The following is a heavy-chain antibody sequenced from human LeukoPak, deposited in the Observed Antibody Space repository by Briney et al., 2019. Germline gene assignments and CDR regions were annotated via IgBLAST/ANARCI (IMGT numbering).Heavy chain of an antibody. Sequence: GGSLRLSCAASGFTVSSNYTSWVRQAPGKGLEWVSVIYSGGSTYYADSVKGRFTISRDNSKNTLYLQMNSLRAEDTAVYYCARAHYDFWSGFNWGQGTLVTVSS. CDR3: ARAHYDFWSGFN. CDR1: GFTVSSNY. CDR2: IYSGGST. J-gene: IGHJ4*02. D-gene: IGHD3-3*01. V-gene: IGHV3-66*02.